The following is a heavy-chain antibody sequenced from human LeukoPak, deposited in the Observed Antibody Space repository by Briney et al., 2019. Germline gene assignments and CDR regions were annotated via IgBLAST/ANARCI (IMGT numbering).Heavy chain of an antibody. CDR3: ARRIVVAGPYAFNI. CDR1: GYSFTSYW. Sequence: GESLETLRKGSGYSFTSYWIGWVRQMSGKGLEFMGVIYPGDSDTRYSPSLLSNVTISADKSINTAYLQWSSLKASDTAMYYCARRIVVAGPYAFNIWGQGTLVTVSS. D-gene: IGHD6-19*01. J-gene: IGHJ3*02. V-gene: IGHV5-51*01. CDR2: IYPGDSDT.